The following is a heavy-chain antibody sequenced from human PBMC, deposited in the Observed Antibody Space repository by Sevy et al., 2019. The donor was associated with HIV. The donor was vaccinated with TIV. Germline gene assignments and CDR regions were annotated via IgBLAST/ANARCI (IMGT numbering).Heavy chain of an antibody. D-gene: IGHD3-22*01. CDR1: GFTFSRYS. CDR3: ARDDSSGQYLIYFDP. J-gene: IGHJ5*02. CDR2: ISSHGSTL. Sequence: GGSLRLSCAASGFTFSRYSMNWVRQAPGKGLEWVSYISSHGSTLYYADSVKGRFTISRENAVNSLYLQMNSLRDEDKAVYYCARDDSSGQYLIYFDPWGPGTLVTVSS. V-gene: IGHV3-48*02.